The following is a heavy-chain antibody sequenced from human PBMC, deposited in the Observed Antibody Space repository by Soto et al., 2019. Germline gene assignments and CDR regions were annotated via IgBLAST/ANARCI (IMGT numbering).Heavy chain of an antibody. CDR2: ISSSGNST. J-gene: IGHJ4*02. D-gene: IGHD6-6*01. CDR3: ATSSSMDH. V-gene: IGHV3-23*01. Sequence: GGSLRLSCMASGFSFRSYAMGWVRQAPGKGLEWVSSISSSGNSTYYAGSVRGRFTISRDNSKNTLFPEVNSLRGEDTATYYCATSSSMDHWGQGSLVTVSS. CDR1: GFSFRSYA.